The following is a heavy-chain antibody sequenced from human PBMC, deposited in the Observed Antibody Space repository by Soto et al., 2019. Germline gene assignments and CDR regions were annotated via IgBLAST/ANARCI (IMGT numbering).Heavy chain of an antibody. CDR1: GFTFSSYA. J-gene: IGHJ4*02. CDR3: ARRGRGGYYDY. Sequence: EVQLLESGGGLVQPGGSLRLSCAASGFTFSSYAMRWVRQAPVKGLEWVSAISGSGDSTYYADSVKGRFPISRDNSKHTLYLQMNSLRAEETAVYYCARRGRGGYYDYWGQGTLVTVSS. CDR2: ISGSGDST. D-gene: IGHD3-10*01. V-gene: IGHV3-23*01.